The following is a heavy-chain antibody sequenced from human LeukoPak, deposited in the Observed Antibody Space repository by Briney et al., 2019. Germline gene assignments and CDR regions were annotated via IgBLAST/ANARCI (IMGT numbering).Heavy chain of an antibody. D-gene: IGHD5-18*01. Sequence: GGSLRLSCAASGFTFSGYAMSWVRQAPGKGLEWVSAISGSGGSTYYADSVKGRFTISRDNSKNTLYLQMNSLRAEDTAVYYCAIEPLTGWYSYGSADYWGQGTLVTVSS. J-gene: IGHJ4*02. CDR2: ISGSGGST. CDR1: GFTFSGYA. CDR3: AIEPLTGWYSYGSADY. V-gene: IGHV3-23*01.